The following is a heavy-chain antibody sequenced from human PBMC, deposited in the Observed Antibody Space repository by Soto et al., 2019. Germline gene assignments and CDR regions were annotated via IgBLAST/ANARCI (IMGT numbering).Heavy chain of an antibody. CDR3: ARDREYYGSGNYYNRIDF. D-gene: IGHD3-10*01. CDR2: IIPIFGTP. J-gene: IGHJ4*02. Sequence: QVQLVQSGPEVKEPGSSVKLTCKVSGGIFNTYAISWLRQAPGQGLEWMGGIIPIFGTPNYAQRLEGRVTINAHESTSTAYTELRRMSSDNTAVYYCARDREYYGSGNYYNRIDFWGQGTLVSVSS. V-gene: IGHV1-69*01. CDR1: GGIFNTYA.